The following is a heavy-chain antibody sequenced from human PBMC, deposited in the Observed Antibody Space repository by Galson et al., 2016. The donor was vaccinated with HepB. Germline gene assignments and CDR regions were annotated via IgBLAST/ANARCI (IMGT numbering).Heavy chain of an antibody. CDR1: GYSFISYH. J-gene: IGHJ6*02. CDR3: ARVLRSLDSLQSEYYAMDV. D-gene: IGHD3-9*01. Sequence: SVKVSCKASGYSFISYHMHWVRQAPDQGLEWVGIINPTVGRTSYAQKFQGRVTMTTDPSTSTVYMELNSLRSEDTAVYYCARVLRSLDSLQSEYYAMDVWGQGTTVIVSS. V-gene: IGHV1-46*01. CDR2: INPTVGRT.